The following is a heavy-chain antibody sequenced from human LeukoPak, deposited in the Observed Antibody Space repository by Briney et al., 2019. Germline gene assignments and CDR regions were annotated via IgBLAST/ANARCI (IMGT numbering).Heavy chain of an antibody. Sequence: SETLSLTCTVSDGSISSGGYYWSWIRQHPGKGLEWIGYIYYSGSTYYNPSLKSRVTISVDTSKNQFSLKLSSVTAADTAVYYCARTSYYYDSSVVDYWGQGTLVTVSS. D-gene: IGHD3-22*01. CDR1: DGSISSGGYY. CDR2: IYYSGST. V-gene: IGHV4-31*03. J-gene: IGHJ4*02. CDR3: ARTSYYYDSSVVDY.